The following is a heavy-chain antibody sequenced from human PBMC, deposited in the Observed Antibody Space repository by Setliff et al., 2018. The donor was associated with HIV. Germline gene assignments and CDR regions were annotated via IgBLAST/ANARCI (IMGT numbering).Heavy chain of an antibody. CDR1: GYTFTAYG. J-gene: IGHJ4*02. CDR2: INAGNGNT. V-gene: IGHV1-3*01. CDR3: ASPTAIPH. D-gene: IGHD2-21*02. Sequence: ASVKVSCKASGYTFTAYGITWVRQAPGQGLEWMGWINAGNGNTKYSQKFQGRVTITRDTSASTAYMELSSLRPEDTAVYYCASPTAIPHWGQGTLVTVSS.